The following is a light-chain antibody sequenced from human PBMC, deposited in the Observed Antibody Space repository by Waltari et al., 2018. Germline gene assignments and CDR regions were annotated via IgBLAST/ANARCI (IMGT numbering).Light chain of an antibody. CDR3: QSYDSSLSGSV. J-gene: IGLJ2*01. Sequence: QSVLTHPPSLSGAPGQRVTISCTGSSSNIGAGYDVHWSQQLPGTAPKLLLYGNSNRPSGVPDRFSGSKSGTSASLAITGLQAEDEADYYCQSYDSSLSGSVFGGGTKLTVL. CDR2: GNS. V-gene: IGLV1-40*01. CDR1: SSNIGAGYD.